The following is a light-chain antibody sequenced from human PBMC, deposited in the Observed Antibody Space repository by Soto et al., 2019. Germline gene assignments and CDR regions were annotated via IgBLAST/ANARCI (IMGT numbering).Light chain of an antibody. J-gene: IGKJ1*01. V-gene: IGKV3-20*01. Sequence: EIVLTQSPGTLSLSPGERATLSCRASQSVSSSHLTWYQQKPGQDPRLLIYGASTRTTDIPDRFSGSGSGTDFTLTISRLEPEDFAVYYCQQFYSSPWTFGQGTKVEIK. CDR2: GAS. CDR1: QSVSSSH. CDR3: QQFYSSPWT.